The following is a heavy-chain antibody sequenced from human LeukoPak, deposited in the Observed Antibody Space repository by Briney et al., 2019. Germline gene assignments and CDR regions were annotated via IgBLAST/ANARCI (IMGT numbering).Heavy chain of an antibody. Sequence: GGSLRLSCAASGFTFSSYAMHWVRQAPGKGLEWVAVISYDGSNKYYADSVKGRFTISRDNSKNTLYLQMNSLRAEDTAVYYCASGSTVDIVATIKGVLWDYWGQGTLVTVSS. CDR2: ISYDGSNK. CDR3: ASGSTVDIVATIKGVLWDY. CDR1: GFTFSSYA. D-gene: IGHD5-12*01. J-gene: IGHJ4*02. V-gene: IGHV3-30*04.